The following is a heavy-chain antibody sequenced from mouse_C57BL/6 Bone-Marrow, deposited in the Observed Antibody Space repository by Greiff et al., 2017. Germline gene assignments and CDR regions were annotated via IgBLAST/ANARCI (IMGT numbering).Heavy chain of an antibody. CDR2: IYPRSGNT. CDR1: GYTFTSYG. J-gene: IGHJ3*01. Sequence: LVESGAELARPGASVKLSCKASGYTFTSYGISWVKQRTGQGLEWIGEIYPRSGNTYYNEKFKGKATLTADKSSSTAYMEIRSLTSEDTAVYFCAREGSTTVVALAYWGQGTLVTVSA. V-gene: IGHV1-81*01. CDR3: AREGSTTVVALAY. D-gene: IGHD1-1*01.